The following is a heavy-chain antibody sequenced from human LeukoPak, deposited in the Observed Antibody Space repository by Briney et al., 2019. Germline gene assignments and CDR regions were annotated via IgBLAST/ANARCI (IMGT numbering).Heavy chain of an antibody. CDR3: AREEPGDLGQAFHY. V-gene: IGHV3-23*01. Sequence: GGSLRLSCAASGFTFSSYAMSWVRQAPGKGLEWVSAISGSGGSTYYADSVKGRFTISRDNAKNSLYLQMNSLRVDDMAVYYCAREEPGDLGQAFHYWGQGTLVTVSS. CDR1: GFTFSSYA. J-gene: IGHJ4*02. CDR2: ISGSGGST. D-gene: IGHD7-27*01.